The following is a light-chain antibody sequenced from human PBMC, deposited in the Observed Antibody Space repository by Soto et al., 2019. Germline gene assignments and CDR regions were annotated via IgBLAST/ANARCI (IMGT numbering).Light chain of an antibody. CDR1: QSLGYH. CDR3: QQYGSSPWT. J-gene: IGKJ1*01. V-gene: IGKV3-20*01. CDR2: GAS. Sequence: EIALTQSPASLCLFPGERANLXCRASQSLGYHFAWYQQKPGQAPRLLIAGASSRAHGSPDRFSGSGSVTDFTRTISRREPEDFAVYYGQQYGSSPWTFGQGTKVDIK.